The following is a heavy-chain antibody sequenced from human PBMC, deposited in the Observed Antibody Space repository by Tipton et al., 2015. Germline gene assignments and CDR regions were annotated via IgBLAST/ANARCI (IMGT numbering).Heavy chain of an antibody. V-gene: IGHV1-69*11. CDR2: IVPVVGTA. D-gene: IGHD5/OR15-5a*01. J-gene: IGHJ4*02. CDR1: GGSFSTYA. CDR3: ARDQPDSYGVYSSQDN. Sequence: QLVQSGAEVKKPGSSVKVSCKASGGSFSTYAISWVRQAPGQGLEWVGRIVPVVGTANYAQNLQGRVTITADDSTSTAYMELSSLRSDDTAAYYCARDQPDSYGVYSSQDNWGQGTLVTVSS.